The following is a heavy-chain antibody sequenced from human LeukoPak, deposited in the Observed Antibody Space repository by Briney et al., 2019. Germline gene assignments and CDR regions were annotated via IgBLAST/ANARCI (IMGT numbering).Heavy chain of an antibody. Sequence: SQTLSLTCAVSGGSISSGGYSWSWIRQPPGKGLEWIGYIYHIGSTYYNPSLKSRVTISVDRSKNQFSLKLSSVTAADTAVYYCARVMITFGGVIVPDAFDIWGQGTMVTVSS. D-gene: IGHD3-16*02. J-gene: IGHJ3*02. CDR1: GGSISSGGYS. CDR3: ARVMITFGGVIVPDAFDI. V-gene: IGHV4-30-2*01. CDR2: IYHIGST.